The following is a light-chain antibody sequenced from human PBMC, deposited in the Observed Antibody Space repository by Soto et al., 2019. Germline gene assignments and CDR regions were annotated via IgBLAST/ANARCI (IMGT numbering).Light chain of an antibody. CDR3: HQYNSFSPWP. V-gene: IGKV1-5*01. J-gene: IGKJ1*01. CDR2: DAS. CDR1: QSIRGW. Sequence: DIQMSQSPSTLSASVGDRVTITCRASQSIRGWLAWYQQKPGKAPNLLIYDASRLKSGVPSRFSGRGSGTEFTLTITSLQPDDFATYYCHQYNSFSPWPFGQGTKVDI.